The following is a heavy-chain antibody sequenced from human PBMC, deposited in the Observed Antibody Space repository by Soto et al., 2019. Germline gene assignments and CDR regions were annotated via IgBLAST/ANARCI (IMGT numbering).Heavy chain of an antibody. CDR2: IIPMLGRP. Sequence: ASVKVSCKASGGTFSNYAINWVRQAPGQGLEWMGGIIPMLGRPTTAQKFQGRVTSSADESTTTAYMELSSLRSDDQAVYYCAGGGEIKNWNNYFDYWGQGTLVTVSS. CDR1: GGTFSNYA. V-gene: IGHV1-69*13. CDR3: AGGGEIKNWNNYFDY. D-gene: IGHD1-1*01. J-gene: IGHJ4*02.